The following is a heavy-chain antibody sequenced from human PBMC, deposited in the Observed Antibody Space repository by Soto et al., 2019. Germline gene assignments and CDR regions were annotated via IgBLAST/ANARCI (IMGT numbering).Heavy chain of an antibody. D-gene: IGHD2-15*01. CDR2: IIPIFGTA. CDR1: GGTFSSYA. CDR3: AKVVCSGGSWLDSFDI. Sequence: QVQLVQSGAEVKKPGSSVKVSCKASGGTFSSYAISWVRQAPGQGLEWMGGIIPIFGTANYAQKFQGRVTITAEESTSTAYMELCSLRSEDTAVYYCAKVVCSGGSWLDSFDIWGQGTMVTVSS. J-gene: IGHJ3*02. V-gene: IGHV1-69*01.